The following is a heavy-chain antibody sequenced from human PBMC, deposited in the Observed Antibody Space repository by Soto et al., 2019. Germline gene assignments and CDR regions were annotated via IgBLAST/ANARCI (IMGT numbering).Heavy chain of an antibody. D-gene: IGHD1-26*01. CDR1: GYTFTGYY. CDR2: INPNSGGT. V-gene: IGHV1-2*04. CDR3: ARGEHWEIDAFDI. J-gene: IGHJ3*02. Sequence: ASVKVSCKASGYTFTGYYMHWVRQAPGQGLEGMGWINPNSGGTNYAQKFQGWVTMTRDTSISTAYMELSRLRSDDTAVYYCARGEHWEIDAFDIWGQGTMVTVSS.